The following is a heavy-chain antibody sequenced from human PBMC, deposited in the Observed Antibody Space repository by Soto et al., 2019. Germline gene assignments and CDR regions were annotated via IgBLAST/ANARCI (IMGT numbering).Heavy chain of an antibody. CDR3: ARDRGQWLVPIDY. Sequence: PGGSLRLSCAASGFTFSSYWMSWVRQAPGKGLEWVANIKQDGSEKYYVDSVKGRFTISRDNAKNSLYLQMNSLRAEDTAVYYCARDRGQWLVPIDYWGQGTLVTVSS. CDR1: GFTFSSYW. J-gene: IGHJ4*02. V-gene: IGHV3-7*01. CDR2: IKQDGSEK. D-gene: IGHD6-19*01.